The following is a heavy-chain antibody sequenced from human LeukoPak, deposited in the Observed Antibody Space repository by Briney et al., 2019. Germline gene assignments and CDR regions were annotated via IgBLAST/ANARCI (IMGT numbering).Heavy chain of an antibody. CDR1: GFTFSSYA. CDR3: AKDLKQWLVSLSDGMDV. D-gene: IGHD6-19*01. V-gene: IGHV3-23*01. J-gene: IGHJ6*02. CDR2: ISGRGGST. Sequence: AGGSLRLSCAASGFTFSSYAMSWVRQAPGKGLEWVSAISGRGGSTYYADSVKGRFTISRDNSKNTLYLQMNSLRAEDTAVYYCAKDLKQWLVSLSDGMDVWGQGTTVTVSS.